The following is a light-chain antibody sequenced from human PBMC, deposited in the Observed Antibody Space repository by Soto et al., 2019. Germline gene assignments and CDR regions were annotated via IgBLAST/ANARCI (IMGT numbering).Light chain of an antibody. V-gene: IGLV2-23*02. CDR2: EVN. J-gene: IGLJ1*01. CDR1: SSDVGSYNL. Sequence: QSVLTQPASVSGSPGQSITISCTGTSSDVGSYNLVSWYQQHPGKAPKLMIYEVNKRPSGVSNRFSGSKSGNTASLTISGLQAEDESDYYCCPYAGSGFYVFGIGTKVTVL. CDR3: CPYAGSGFYV.